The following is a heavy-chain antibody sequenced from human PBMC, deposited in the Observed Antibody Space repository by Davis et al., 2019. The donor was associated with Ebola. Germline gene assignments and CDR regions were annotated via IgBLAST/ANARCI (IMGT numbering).Heavy chain of an antibody. CDR2: INPSGGST. D-gene: IGHD5-12*01. J-gene: IGHJ4*02. CDR1: GYTFTSYY. CDR3: ARDPRNSGYLKN. V-gene: IGHV1-2*02. Sequence: ASVKVSCKASGYTFTSYYMHWVRQAPGQGLEWMGIINPSGGSTNYAQKFQGRVTMTRDTSISTAYMELSRLRSDDTAVYYCARDPRNSGYLKNWGQGTLVTVSS.